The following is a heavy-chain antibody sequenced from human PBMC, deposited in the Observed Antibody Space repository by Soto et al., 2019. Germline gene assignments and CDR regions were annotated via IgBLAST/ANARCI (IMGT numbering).Heavy chain of an antibody. V-gene: IGHV1-46*03. J-gene: IGHJ6*03. CDR3: AKAHYYYGSGSYRYYYYYMDV. CDR2: INPSGGST. Sequence: QVQLVQSGAEVKKPGASVKVSCKASGYTFTSYYMHWVRQAPGQGLEWMGIINPSGGSTSYAQKCQRRVTMNRETSTSTVYMELSSLRSEDTAVYYCAKAHYYYGSGSYRYYYYYMDVWGKGTTVTVSS. D-gene: IGHD3-10*01. CDR1: GYTFTSYY.